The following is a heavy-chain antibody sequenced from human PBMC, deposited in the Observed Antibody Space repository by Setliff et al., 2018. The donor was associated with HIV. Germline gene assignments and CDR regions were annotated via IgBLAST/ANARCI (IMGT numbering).Heavy chain of an antibody. D-gene: IGHD3-3*01. CDR1: GYTFDDYY. Sequence: ASVKVSCKVYGYTFDDYYIHWVRQAPGQGLEWMGWFNPLSGVTKYAQKFQGRVTLTRDTSINTAYMEVTRLTSDDTAVYYCAGVSSQFSEWRKDYFEYWGQGSLVTVSS. CDR3: AGVSSQFSEWRKDYFEY. V-gene: IGHV1-2*02. J-gene: IGHJ4*02. CDR2: FNPLSGVT.